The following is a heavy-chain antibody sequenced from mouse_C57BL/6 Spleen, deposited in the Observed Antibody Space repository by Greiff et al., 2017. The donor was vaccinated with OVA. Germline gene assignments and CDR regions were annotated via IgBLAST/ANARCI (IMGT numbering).Heavy chain of an antibody. V-gene: IGHV1-76*01. CDR3: AIGGGGFAY. J-gene: IGHJ3*01. Sequence: QVQLQQSGAELVRPGASVKLSCKASGYTFTDYYINWVKQRPGQGLEWIARIYPGSGNTYYNEKFKGKATLTAEKSSSTAYMQLSSLTSEDSAVYLCAIGGGGFAYWGQGTLVTVSA. CDR2: IYPGSGNT. D-gene: IGHD3-1*01. CDR1: GYTFTDYY.